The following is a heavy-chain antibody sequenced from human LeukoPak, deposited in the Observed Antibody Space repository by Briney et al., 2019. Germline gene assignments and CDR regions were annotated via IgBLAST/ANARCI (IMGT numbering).Heavy chain of an antibody. CDR2: ISGSGGST. CDR1: GFTFSSYA. CDR3: AKDLYYDILTGYFDY. D-gene: IGHD3-9*01. Sequence: PGGSLRLSCAASGFTFSSYAMSWVRQAPGKGLEWVSAISGSGGSTYYADSVKGRFTISRDNSKNTLYLQMNSLRAEDTAVYYCAKDLYYDILTGYFDYWGQGTLVTVSS. V-gene: IGHV3-23*01. J-gene: IGHJ4*02.